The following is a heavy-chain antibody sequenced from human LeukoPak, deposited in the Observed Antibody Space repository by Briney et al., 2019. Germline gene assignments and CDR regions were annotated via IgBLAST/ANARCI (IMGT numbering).Heavy chain of an antibody. CDR3: ARLTFDVDDYVPSNYGMDV. V-gene: IGHV3-11*01. D-gene: IGHD4-17*01. Sequence: GGSLGLSCAASGFTFSDYYMSWIRQAPGKGLEWVSYISSSGSTIYYADSVKGRFTISRDNAKNSLYLQMNSLRAEDTAVYYCARLTFDVDDYVPSNYGMDVWGQGTTVTVSS. CDR2: ISSSGSTI. CDR1: GFTFSDYY. J-gene: IGHJ6*02.